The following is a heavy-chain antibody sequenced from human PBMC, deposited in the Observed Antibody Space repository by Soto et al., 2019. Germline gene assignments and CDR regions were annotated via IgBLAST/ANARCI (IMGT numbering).Heavy chain of an antibody. Sequence: PSETLSLTCTVSGGSISGYYWSWIRQHPGKGLEWIGYIHHSGATYYNPSLKSRVTISVDTSKNQFSLHLSSVTDADTAVYFCAREDDGGDSLDVWGQGTTVTVSS. D-gene: IGHD2-21*02. CDR2: IHHSGAT. V-gene: IGHV4-30-4*08. CDR3: AREDDGGDSLDV. J-gene: IGHJ6*02. CDR1: GGSISGYY.